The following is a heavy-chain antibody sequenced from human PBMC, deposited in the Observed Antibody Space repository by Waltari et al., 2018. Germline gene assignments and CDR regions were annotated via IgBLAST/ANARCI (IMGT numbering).Heavy chain of an antibody. CDR3: AKGVWGRSSGDAFDY. CDR1: GFTFSSYG. D-gene: IGHD6-19*01. Sequence: QVQLVESGGGVVQPGGSLRLSCAASGFTFSSYGMHWVRQAPGKGLGWVGFIRYDGSNKYNADSVEGRFTISRENSKNTLYLQMNSRGAEDTAVYYWAKGVWGRSSGDAFDYWGQGTLVTVSS. CDR2: IRYDGSNK. V-gene: IGHV3-30*02. J-gene: IGHJ4*02.